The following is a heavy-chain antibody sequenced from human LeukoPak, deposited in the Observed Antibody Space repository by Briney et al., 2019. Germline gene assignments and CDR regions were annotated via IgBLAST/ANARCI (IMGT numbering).Heavy chain of an antibody. CDR3: ARDVSSGSSKTFDY. CDR1: GFTFSSYS. D-gene: IGHD1-26*01. Sequence: PGGSLRLSCAASGFTFSSYSMNWVRQAPGKGLEWVSSISSSSGYIYYADSVKGRFTISRDNAKNSLYLQMNSLRAEDTAVYYCARDVSSGSSKTFDYWGQGTLVTVSS. V-gene: IGHV3-21*01. J-gene: IGHJ4*02. CDR2: ISSSSGYI.